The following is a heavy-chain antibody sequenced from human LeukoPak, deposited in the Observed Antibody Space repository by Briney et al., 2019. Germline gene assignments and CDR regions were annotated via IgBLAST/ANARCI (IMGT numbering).Heavy chain of an antibody. CDR2: IYYSGST. Sequence: PSETLSLTCTVSGGSISSSSYYWGWIRQPPGKGLEWIGSIYYSGSTYYNPSLKSRVTISVDTSKNQFSLKLSSVTAADTAVYYCAVLSQYGDYVHNWFDPWGQGTLVTVSS. V-gene: IGHV4-39*01. J-gene: IGHJ5*02. CDR3: AVLSQYGDYVHNWFDP. CDR1: GGSISSSSYY. D-gene: IGHD4-17*01.